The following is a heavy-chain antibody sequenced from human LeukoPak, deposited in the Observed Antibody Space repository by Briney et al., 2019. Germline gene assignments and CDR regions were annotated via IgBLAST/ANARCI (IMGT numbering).Heavy chain of an antibody. CDR3: ARDGRYYYGSGSYI. V-gene: IGHV3-48*04. CDR1: GFTFSSYN. Sequence: GGSLRLSCAASGFTFSSYNINWVRQAPGKGLEWVSYISSSRRTISYADSVKGRFTISRDNAKNSLYLQMNSLRVEDTAVYYCARDGRYYYGSGSYIWGQGTLVTVSS. CDR2: ISSSRRTI. D-gene: IGHD3-10*01. J-gene: IGHJ4*02.